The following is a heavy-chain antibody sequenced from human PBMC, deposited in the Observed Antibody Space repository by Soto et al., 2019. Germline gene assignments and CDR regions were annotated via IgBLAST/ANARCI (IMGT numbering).Heavy chain of an antibody. CDR1: GFTFSRYA. CDR2: ISGSGGST. D-gene: IGHD6-13*01. CDR3: AISFTQGIAAALFGMDV. Sequence: PGGSLRLSCAASGFTFSRYAMSWFRQAPGNGLEWVSAISGSGGSTYYSDSVKGRFTISRDNSKNTLYLQMNSLRAEDTAVYYCAISFTQGIAAALFGMDVCGQGTTVTVSS. V-gene: IGHV3-23*01. J-gene: IGHJ6*02.